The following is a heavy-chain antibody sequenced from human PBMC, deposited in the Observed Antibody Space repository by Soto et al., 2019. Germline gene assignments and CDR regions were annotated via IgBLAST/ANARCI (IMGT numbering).Heavy chain of an antibody. CDR3: VIWESSGWYLGI. CDR2: INPDGTKR. V-gene: IGHV3-7*03. D-gene: IGHD6-19*01. CDR1: GFIFTDYW. J-gene: IGHJ4*02. Sequence: GGSLILSCAASGFIFTDYWMSWVRQPPGKRLEWVASINPDGTKRFYVDSVQGLFTISRDDTKDPLYLQMVSLRADDTAVYYCVIWESSGWYLGIWGQGTLVTVSS.